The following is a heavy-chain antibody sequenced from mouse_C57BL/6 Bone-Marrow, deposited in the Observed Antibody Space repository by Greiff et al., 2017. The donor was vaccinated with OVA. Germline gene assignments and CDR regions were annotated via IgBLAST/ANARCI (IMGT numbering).Heavy chain of an antibody. V-gene: IGHV1-4*01. D-gene: IGHD1-1*02. CDR1: GYTFTSYT. CDR3: TGGYYFDY. Sequence: QVHVQQSGAELARPGASVKMSCKASGYTFTSYTIHWVKQRPGQGLEWIGYIDPTNDYTNYNQKFKGKATLTADKSSSTAYMQLSSLTSEDSAVYYCTGGYYFDYWGQGTTLTVSS. J-gene: IGHJ2*01. CDR2: IDPTNDYT.